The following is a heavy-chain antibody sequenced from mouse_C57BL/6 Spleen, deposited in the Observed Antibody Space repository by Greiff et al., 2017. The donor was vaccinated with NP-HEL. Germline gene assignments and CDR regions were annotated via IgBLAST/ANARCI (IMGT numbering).Heavy chain of an antibody. V-gene: IGHV1-19*01. CDR2: INPYNGGT. Sequence: VQLQQSGPVLVKPGASVKMSCKASGYTFTDYYMNWVKQSHGKSLEWIGVINPYNGGTSYNQKFKGKATLTVDKSSSTAYMELNSLTSEDSAVYYCARSGLSSTTLDYWGQGTSVTVSS. CDR3: ARSGLSSTTLDY. D-gene: IGHD2-10*02. J-gene: IGHJ4*01. CDR1: GYTFTDYY.